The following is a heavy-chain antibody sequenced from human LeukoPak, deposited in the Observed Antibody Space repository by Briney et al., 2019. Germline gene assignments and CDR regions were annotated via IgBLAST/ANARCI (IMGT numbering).Heavy chain of an antibody. D-gene: IGHD2-2*02. V-gene: IGHV4-34*01. J-gene: IGHJ4*02. CDR3: ARGHYQPLLYLF. CDR2: INHSGST. CDR1: GGSFSDYY. Sequence: SETLSLTCAVYGGSFSDYYWGWIRQPPGKGLEWIGEINHSGSTNYTPSLKSRVTISVDASKNQFSLKLSSETAADTAVYYCARGHYQPLLYLFWGQGTLVTVSS.